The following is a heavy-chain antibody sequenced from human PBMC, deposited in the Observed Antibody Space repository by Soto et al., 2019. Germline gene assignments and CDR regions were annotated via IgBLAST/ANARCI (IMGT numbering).Heavy chain of an antibody. CDR2: ISYDGSNK. V-gene: IGHV3-30*18. D-gene: IGHD2-15*01. CDR1: GFTFSSYG. CDR3: AKGLTREGSPS. J-gene: IGHJ4*02. Sequence: GGSLRLSCAASGFTFSSYGMHWVRQAPGKGLEWVAVISYDGSNKYYADSVKGRFTISRDNSKNTLYLQMNSLRAEDTAVYYCAKGLTREGSPSWGQGTLVTVSS.